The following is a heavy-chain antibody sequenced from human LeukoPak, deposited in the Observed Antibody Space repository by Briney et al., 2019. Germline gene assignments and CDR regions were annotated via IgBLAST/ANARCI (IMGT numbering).Heavy chain of an antibody. D-gene: IGHD3-3*01. CDR1: GFTFSSYW. Sequence: GRSLRLSCAASGFTFSSYWMSCVRQAPGKGLEWVANIKQDGSEKYYVDSVKGRFTISRDNAKNSLDLQMNSLRVEDTAVYYCAKHYDFWSGYGSNWFDPWGQGTLVTVSS. J-gene: IGHJ5*02. V-gene: IGHV3-7*01. CDR3: AKHYDFWSGYGSNWFDP. CDR2: IKQDGSEK.